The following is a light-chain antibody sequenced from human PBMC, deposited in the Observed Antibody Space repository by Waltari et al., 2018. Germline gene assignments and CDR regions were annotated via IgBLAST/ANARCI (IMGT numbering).Light chain of an antibody. CDR2: GIF. Sequence: EIVLTQSPGTLSLSPGERATLSCKASQSVKRALAWYQQTPGQAPRLLIYGIFDRAAGTPDRFSGSGSGTDFSLTISRLEPEDFAVYYCQHYLRLPVTFGQGTRVEVK. V-gene: IGKV3-20*01. CDR3: QHYLRLPVT. J-gene: IGKJ1*01. CDR1: QSVKRA.